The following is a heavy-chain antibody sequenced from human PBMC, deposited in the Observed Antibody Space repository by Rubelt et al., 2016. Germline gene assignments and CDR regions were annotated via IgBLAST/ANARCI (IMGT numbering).Heavy chain of an antibody. J-gene: IGHJ5*02. D-gene: IGHD6-13*01. Sequence: QVQLVQSGAEVKKPGASVTVSCKASGYTFTSYYMHWVRQAPGQGLEWMGIINPSGCSTSYAQKFQGRVSMTRETSTSTVYMELSSLRSEDTAVYYWARNHYSSSWYLNPWGQGTLVTVSS. V-gene: IGHV1-46*01. CDR3: ARNHYSSSWYLNP. CDR2: INPSGCST. CDR1: GYTFTSYY.